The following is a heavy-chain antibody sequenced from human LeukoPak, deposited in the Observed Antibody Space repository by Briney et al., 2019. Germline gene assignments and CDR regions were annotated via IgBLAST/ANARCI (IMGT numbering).Heavy chain of an antibody. CDR1: GFSLSTSGVG. V-gene: IGHV2-5*02. Sequence: GPTLVKPTQTLTLTCTFSGFSLSTSGVGVGWIRQPPGKALEWLALIYWDDDKRYSPSLKSRLTITKDTSKNQVVLTMTNMDPVDTATYYRAHSGGHYDYVWGSYRYISYFDYWGQGTLVTVSS. CDR2: IYWDDDK. J-gene: IGHJ4*02. CDR3: AHSGGHYDYVWGSYRYISYFDY. D-gene: IGHD3-16*02.